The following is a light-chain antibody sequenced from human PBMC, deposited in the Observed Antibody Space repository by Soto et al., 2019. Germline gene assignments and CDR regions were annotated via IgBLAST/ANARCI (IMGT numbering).Light chain of an antibody. CDR2: GAS. CDR1: QIVSSSY. V-gene: IGKV3-20*01. J-gene: IGKJ1*01. CDR3: QQYGHSPWT. Sequence: EVVLTHSPGTLALSRGDRATLSCRASQIVSSSYLAWYQHRPGQAPRLLIFGASSRATGIPDRFSGTGSGTDFTLTISRREPEDFSLYYCQQYGHSPWTVGQGTKVELK.